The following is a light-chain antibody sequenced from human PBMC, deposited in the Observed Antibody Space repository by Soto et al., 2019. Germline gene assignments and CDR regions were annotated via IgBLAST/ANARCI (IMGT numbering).Light chain of an antibody. J-gene: IGKJ1*01. CDR1: QRIGRW. Sequence: DIQMTQSPSTLSASVGDTDTITCRASQRIGRWVAWYQQKPGKGLKLLIYEAPSLESGVPSRFSGSGSGTEFTLTINSLQPDDFAIYYCQQYNTYWAFGQGTKV. CDR3: QQYNTYWA. V-gene: IGKV1-5*03. CDR2: EAP.